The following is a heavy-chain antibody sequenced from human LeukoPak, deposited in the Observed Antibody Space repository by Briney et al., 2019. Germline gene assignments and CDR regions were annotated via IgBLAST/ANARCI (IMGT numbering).Heavy chain of an antibody. J-gene: IGHJ4*02. CDR2: TYYGSSWYN. D-gene: IGHD1-26*01. CDR1: GDSVSSNSAA. CDR3: ARQGRSGASYSGLDS. V-gene: IGHV6-1*01. Sequence: SQTLSLTCAISGDSVSSNSAAWNWIRQSPSRGLEWLGRTYYGSSWYNDYTLSLRGRITVDPDTSKNQFSLQLNSVSPEDTAVYYCARQGRSGASYSGLDSWGQGTLVTVSS.